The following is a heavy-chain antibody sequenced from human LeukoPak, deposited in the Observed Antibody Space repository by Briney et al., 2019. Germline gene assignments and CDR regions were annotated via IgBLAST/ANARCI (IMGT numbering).Heavy chain of an antibody. CDR2: ISSSSSYI. J-gene: IGHJ6*02. CDR3: ARDAGWLAYYYSYYGMDV. D-gene: IGHD6-19*01. CDR1: GFTFSSYS. Sequence: GGSLRLSCAASGFTFSSYSMNWVRQAPGKGLEWVSSISSSSSYIYYADSVKGRFTISRDNAKNSLYLQMNSLRAEDTAVYYCARDAGWLAYYYSYYGMDVWGQGTTVTVSS. V-gene: IGHV3-21*01.